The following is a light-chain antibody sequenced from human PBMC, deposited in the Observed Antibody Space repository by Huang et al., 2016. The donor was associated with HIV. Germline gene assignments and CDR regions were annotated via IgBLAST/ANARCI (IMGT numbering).Light chain of an antibody. CDR2: GAS. CDR1: QSVGSN. CDR3: LQYSTWPPVT. Sequence: EMVMTQSPATLSVSPGERATLSFRASQSVGSNLAWYQQKPGQGPRLLIYGASTRATGIPARFSGSGSGTEFSLTISSLQSEDFAVYYCLQYSTWPPVTFGQGTRLEI. J-gene: IGKJ5*01. V-gene: IGKV3D-15*01.